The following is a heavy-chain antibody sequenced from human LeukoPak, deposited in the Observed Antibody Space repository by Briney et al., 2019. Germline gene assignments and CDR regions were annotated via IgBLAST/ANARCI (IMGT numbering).Heavy chain of an antibody. V-gene: IGHV3-30-3*01. D-gene: IGHD2-2*02. CDR3: ASEAAAIESDAFDI. J-gene: IGHJ3*02. CDR1: GFTFSSNV. CDR2: TSHDGNNK. Sequence: PGRSLRLSCAASGFTFSSNVMHWVRQAPGKGLEWVAATSHDGNNKYYGDSVKGRFTISRDNSKNTLYLQMNSLRAEDTAVYYCASEAAAIESDAFDIWGQGTMVTVSS.